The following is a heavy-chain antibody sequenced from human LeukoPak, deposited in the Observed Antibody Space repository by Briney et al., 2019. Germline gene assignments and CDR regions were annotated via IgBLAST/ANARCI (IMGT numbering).Heavy chain of an antibody. CDR2: ISYDGSNK. Sequence: QPGGSLRLSCAASGFTFSSYAMHWVRQAPGKGLEWVAVISYDGSNKYYADSVKGRFTISRDNSENTLYLQMNSLRAGDTAVYYCARDSGSYPESYVDYWGQGTLVTVSS. CDR3: ARDSGSYPESYVDY. V-gene: IGHV3-30*01. CDR1: GFTFSSYA. J-gene: IGHJ4*02. D-gene: IGHD1-26*01.